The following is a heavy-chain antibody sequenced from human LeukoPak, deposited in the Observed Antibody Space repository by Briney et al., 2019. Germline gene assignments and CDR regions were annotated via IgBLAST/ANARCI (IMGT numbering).Heavy chain of an antibody. Sequence: ASVEVSCKVSGYTLTELSMHWVRQAPGKGLEWMGGFDPEDGETIYAQKFQGRVTMTEDTSTDTAYMELSSLRSEDTAVYYCATSLDSGYYYDFDYWGQGTLVTVSS. D-gene: IGHD3-22*01. V-gene: IGHV1-24*01. CDR3: ATSLDSGYYYDFDY. CDR1: GYTLTELS. CDR2: FDPEDGET. J-gene: IGHJ4*02.